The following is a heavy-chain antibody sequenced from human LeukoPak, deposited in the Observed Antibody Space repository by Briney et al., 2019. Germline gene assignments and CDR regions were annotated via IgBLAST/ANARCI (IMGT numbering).Heavy chain of an antibody. D-gene: IGHD2-21*02. CDR1: GGSLSSGGYY. CDR2: IYYSGST. J-gene: IGHJ3*02. Sequence: SETLSLTCTVSGGSLSSGGYYWSWIRQHPGKGLEWIGYIYYSGSTYYNPSLKSRVTISVDTSKTQFSLKLSSVTAADTAVYYCARDRWGQWGNDAFYIWGQGTMVTVSS. CDR3: ARDRWGQWGNDAFYI. V-gene: IGHV4-31*03.